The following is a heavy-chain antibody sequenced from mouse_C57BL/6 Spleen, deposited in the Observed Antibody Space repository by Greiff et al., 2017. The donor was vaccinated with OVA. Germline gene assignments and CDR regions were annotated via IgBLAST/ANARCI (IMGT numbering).Heavy chain of an antibody. D-gene: IGHD2-4*01. J-gene: IGHJ4*01. CDR3: AHDYLLDY. CDR1: GYAFSSYW. CDR2: IYPGDGDT. Sequence: QVHVKQSGAELVKPGASVKISCKASGYAFSSYWMNWVKQRPGKGLEWIGQIYPGDGDTNYNGKFKGKATLTANKSSSTAYMQLSSQTSEDSAVYFGAHDYLLDYWGQGTSVTVSS. V-gene: IGHV1-80*01.